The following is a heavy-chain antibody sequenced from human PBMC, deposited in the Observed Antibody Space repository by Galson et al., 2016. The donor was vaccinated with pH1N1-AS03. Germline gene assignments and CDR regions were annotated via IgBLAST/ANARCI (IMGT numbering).Heavy chain of an antibody. CDR2: VGGVDGSL. D-gene: IGHD3-3*01. CDR1: GFTFSIYA. Sequence: SCAASGFTFSIYAMHWVRQAPGKGLEWVSGVGGVDGSLWYAESVKGRFTVSRDNSKGTLDLQMNSLRADDTAVYYCARGSGSPHWFDPWGQGTLVTVSS. V-gene: IGHV3-23*01. J-gene: IGHJ5*02. CDR3: ARGSGSPHWFDP.